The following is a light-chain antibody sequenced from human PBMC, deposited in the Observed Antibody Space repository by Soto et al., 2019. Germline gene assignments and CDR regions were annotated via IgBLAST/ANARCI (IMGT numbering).Light chain of an antibody. CDR3: MSYAGWINGV. Sequence: QSALTQPPSASGSPGQSVTISCTGTSSDVGGYDYVSWYQQYPGKAPKLIVYAVTQRPSGVPDRFSGSKSGNTASLTVSGLQADDEAEYYCMSYAGWINGVFGGGTKLTVL. CDR2: AVT. CDR1: SSDVGGYDY. J-gene: IGLJ3*02. V-gene: IGLV2-8*01.